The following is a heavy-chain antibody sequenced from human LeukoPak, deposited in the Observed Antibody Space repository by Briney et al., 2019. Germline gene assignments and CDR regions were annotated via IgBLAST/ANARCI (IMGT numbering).Heavy chain of an antibody. Sequence: PSETLSLTCAVYGGSFSGYYWSWIRQPPGKGLEWIGEINHSGSTNYNPSLKSRVTISVDASKNQFSLKLSSVTAADTAVYYCARGRSYYDFWSGYYTAMGLDYWGQGTLVTVSS. V-gene: IGHV4-34*01. J-gene: IGHJ4*02. CDR3: ARGRSYYDFWSGYYTAMGLDY. CDR2: INHSGST. D-gene: IGHD3-3*01. CDR1: GGSFSGYY.